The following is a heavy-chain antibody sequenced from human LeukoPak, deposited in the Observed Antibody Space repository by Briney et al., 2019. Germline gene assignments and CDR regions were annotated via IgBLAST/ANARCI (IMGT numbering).Heavy chain of an antibody. CDR1: SGTISSSSFY. CDR3: ARLPYSSGWYFGFDY. Sequence: SETLSLTCSVPSGTISSSSFYWGWIRQPPGKGLEWIGSIYYSGDTNYNPSLKSRVTISVDTSKNQFSLKLSSVTAADTAVYYCARLPYSSGWYFGFDYWGQGTLVTVSS. CDR2: IYYSGDT. J-gene: IGHJ4*02. V-gene: IGHV4-39*01. D-gene: IGHD6-19*01.